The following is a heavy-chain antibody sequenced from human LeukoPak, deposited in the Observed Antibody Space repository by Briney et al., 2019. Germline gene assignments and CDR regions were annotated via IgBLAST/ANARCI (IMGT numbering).Heavy chain of an antibody. CDR1: VGSIRSDY. CDR3: ARERAAMDS. J-gene: IGHJ4*02. V-gene: IGHV4-59*01. D-gene: IGHD5-18*01. Sequence: SETLSLTCIVSVGSIRSDYWSWIRQPPGKGLEWIGYIYYSGSTNYNPSLKSRVTISVDTSKNQFSLKLNSVTAADTAVYFCARERAAMDSWGQGTLVTVSS. CDR2: IYYSGST.